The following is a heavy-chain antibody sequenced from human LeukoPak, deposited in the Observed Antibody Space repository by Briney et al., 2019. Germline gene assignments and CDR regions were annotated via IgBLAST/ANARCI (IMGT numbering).Heavy chain of an antibody. J-gene: IGHJ4*02. CDR3: ARDRDYDFWSGYYLPSDY. CDR2: ISGSGGER. Sequence: GGSLRLSCAASGFTFSNYGMSWVRQAPGKGPQWVSGISGSGGERYYTESVKGRFTISRDNSKNTLYLQMDSLRAEDTAVYYCARDRDYDFWSGYYLPSDYWGQGTLVTVSS. D-gene: IGHD3-3*01. CDR1: GFTFSNYG. V-gene: IGHV3-23*01.